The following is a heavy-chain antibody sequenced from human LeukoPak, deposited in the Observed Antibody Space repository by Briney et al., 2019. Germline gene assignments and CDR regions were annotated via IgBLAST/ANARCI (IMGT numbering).Heavy chain of an antibody. V-gene: IGHV4-34*12. Sequence: SEPLSLTCAVYGGSLGVYYWSWIRHPPGKGLEWIGEFIHWGSPNYNPSLKSRVTISVDASKNQFALKLSFGAAADAAVYYCARHVLREVLDYWDQGTLVTVSS. CDR3: ARHVLREVLDY. D-gene: IGHD3-16*01. J-gene: IGHJ4*02. CDR1: GGSLGVYY. CDR2: FIHWGSP.